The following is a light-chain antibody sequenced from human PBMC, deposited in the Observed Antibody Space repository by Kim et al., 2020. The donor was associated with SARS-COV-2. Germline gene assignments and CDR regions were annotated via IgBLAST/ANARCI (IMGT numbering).Light chain of an antibody. CDR3: QQYYSYPLT. CDR2: AAS. Sequence: GCTGSRVTNSCRASQGIIGYLAWYQQKPGKAPKVLIYAASTLQSGVPSRFSGSGSGTDFTLTISCLQSEDFATFFCQQYYSYPLTFGGGAKVDI. CDR1: QGIIGY. V-gene: IGKV1-8*01. J-gene: IGKJ4*01.